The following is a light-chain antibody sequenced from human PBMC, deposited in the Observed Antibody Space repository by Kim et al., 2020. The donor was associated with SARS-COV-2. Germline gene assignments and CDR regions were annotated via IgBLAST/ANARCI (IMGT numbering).Light chain of an antibody. CDR3: AAWDDSLNGLV. Sequence: GQRVTISCSGSSSNIGNNTVNWYRQLPGTAPKLLLYSNNQRPAGVPDRFSGSKSGTSASLAISGLQSEDGADYYCAAWDDSLNGLVFGGGTQLAVL. CDR2: SNN. J-gene: IGLJ7*01. CDR1: SSNIGNNT. V-gene: IGLV1-44*01.